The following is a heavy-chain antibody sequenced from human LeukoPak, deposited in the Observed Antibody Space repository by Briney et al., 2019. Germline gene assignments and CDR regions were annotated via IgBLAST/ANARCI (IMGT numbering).Heavy chain of an antibody. Sequence: SETLSLTCAVYGGSFSGYYWSWIRQPPGKGLEWIGEIDHSGSTNYNPSLKSRVTISVDTSKNQFSLKLSSVTAADTAVYYCARHLRDGTTNWFDPWGQGTLVTVSS. J-gene: IGHJ5*02. CDR2: IDHSGST. CDR3: ARHLRDGTTNWFDP. CDR1: GGSFSGYY. V-gene: IGHV4-34*01. D-gene: IGHD2/OR15-2a*01.